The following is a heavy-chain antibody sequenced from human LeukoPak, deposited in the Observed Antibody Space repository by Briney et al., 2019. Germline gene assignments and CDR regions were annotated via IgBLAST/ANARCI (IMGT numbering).Heavy chain of an antibody. CDR1: GFTFSDYY. Sequence: GGSLRLSCAASGFTFSDYYMSWIRQAPGKGLEWVSYISSSGSTIYYADSVKGRFTISRDNAKNLLYLQMNSLRAEDTAVYYCARDSSYYDFWSGYAFDYWGQGTLVTVSS. V-gene: IGHV3-11*01. D-gene: IGHD3-3*01. CDR2: ISSSGSTI. J-gene: IGHJ4*02. CDR3: ARDSSYYDFWSGYAFDY.